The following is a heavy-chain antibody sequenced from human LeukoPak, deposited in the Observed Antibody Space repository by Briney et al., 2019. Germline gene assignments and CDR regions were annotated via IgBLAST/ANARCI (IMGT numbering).Heavy chain of an antibody. CDR2: IIPIFGTA. V-gene: IGHV1-69*13. J-gene: IGHJ1*01. Sequence: SVKVSCKASGGTFNSYAITWVRQAPGQGLEWMGGIIPIFGTANYAQKFQGRVTITADGSTSTAYMELSSLRSEDTAVYYCARVTQLPKEYFQHWGQGTLVTVSS. D-gene: IGHD2-2*01. CDR1: GGTFNSYA. CDR3: ARVTQLPKEYFQH.